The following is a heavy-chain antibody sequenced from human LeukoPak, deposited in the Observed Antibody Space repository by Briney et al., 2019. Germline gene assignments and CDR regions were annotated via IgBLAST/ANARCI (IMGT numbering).Heavy chain of an antibody. D-gene: IGHD2-2*01. CDR3: ARDGGGEYQLLYYFDY. CDR1: GFTFSSYW. V-gene: IGHV3-7*01. CDR2: IKQDGSEK. Sequence: PGGSLRLSCAASGFTFSSYWMCWVRQAPGKGLEWVANIKQDGSEKYYVDSVKGRFTISRDNAKNSLYLQMSSLRAEDTAVYYCARDGGGEYQLLYYFDYWGQGTLVNVSS. J-gene: IGHJ4*02.